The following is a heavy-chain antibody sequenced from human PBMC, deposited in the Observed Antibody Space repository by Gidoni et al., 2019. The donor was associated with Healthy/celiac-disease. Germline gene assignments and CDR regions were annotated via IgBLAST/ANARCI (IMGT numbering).Heavy chain of an antibody. CDR1: GCSISSSSYY. CDR2: IYYSGST. Sequence: QLQLQESGPGLVKPSETLSLPCIVSGCSISSSSYYWGWIRQPPGKGLEWIGSIYYSGSTYYNPSLKSRVTISVDTSKNQFSLKLSSVTAADTAVYYCARRDGYYDSHEDAFDIWGQGTMVTVSS. J-gene: IGHJ3*02. V-gene: IGHV4-39*01. D-gene: IGHD3-22*01. CDR3: ARRDGYYDSHEDAFDI.